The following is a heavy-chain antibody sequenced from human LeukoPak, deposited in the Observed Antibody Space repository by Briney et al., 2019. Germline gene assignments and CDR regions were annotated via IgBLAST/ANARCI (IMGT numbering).Heavy chain of an antibody. CDR2: IIPIFGTA. Sequence: SVKVSCKASGGTFSSYAISWVRQAPGQGLEWMGGIIPIFGTANYAQKFQGRVTITVDKSTSTAYMELSSLRSEDTAVYYCATLRSTGYSSSWYRPASAFDIWGQGTMVTVSS. D-gene: IGHD6-13*01. J-gene: IGHJ3*02. V-gene: IGHV1-69*06. CDR1: GGTFSSYA. CDR3: ATLRSTGYSSSWYRPASAFDI.